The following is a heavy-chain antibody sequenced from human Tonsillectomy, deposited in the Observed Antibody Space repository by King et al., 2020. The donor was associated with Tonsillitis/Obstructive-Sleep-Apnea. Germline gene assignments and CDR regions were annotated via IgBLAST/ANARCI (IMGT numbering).Heavy chain of an antibody. Sequence: VQLVESGGVVVQPGGSLRLSCAASGFTFDDYTMHWVRQAPGKGLEWVSLIMWDGGSTYYADSGKGRFTISRDNSKNSLYLQMNSLRTEDTALYYCAKGASIVVVPAAIPGVAFDIWGQGTMVTVSS. CDR2: IMWDGGST. CDR1: GFTFDDYT. CDR3: AKGASIVVVPAAIPGVAFDI. J-gene: IGHJ3*02. D-gene: IGHD2-2*02. V-gene: IGHV3-43*01.